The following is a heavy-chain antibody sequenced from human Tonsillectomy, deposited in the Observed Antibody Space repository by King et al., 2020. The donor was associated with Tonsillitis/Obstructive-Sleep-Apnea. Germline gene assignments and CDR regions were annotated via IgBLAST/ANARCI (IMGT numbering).Heavy chain of an antibody. D-gene: IGHD3-3*01. CDR3: AGGEWAPPYYHFIGV. J-gene: IGHJ6*03. CDR2: IKQDGSEK. V-gene: IGHV3-7*04. CDR1: GFTFSGYW. Sequence: VQLVESGGGLVQPGGSLRLSCAASGFTFSGYWMTWVRQAPGKGLEWVANIKQDGSEKYYVDSVKGRFTLSRANAQNSLFLQMNSLRAEDTAVYYCAGGEWAPPYYHFIGVWGKGTTVTVSS.